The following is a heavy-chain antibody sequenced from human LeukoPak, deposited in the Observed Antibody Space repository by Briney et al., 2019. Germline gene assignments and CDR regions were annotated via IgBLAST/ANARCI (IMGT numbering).Heavy chain of an antibody. D-gene: IGHD6-19*01. CDR2: IRGNSERT. CDR3: AREQSGTRGWYTVDY. CDR1: GFSFSAYA. V-gene: IGHV3-23*01. Sequence: GGSLRLSCVASGFSFSAYAITWVRQAPGKGMEWVSAIRGNSERTYYADSVRGRFTISRVNSKDTSYLQISSLRVEDTAVYYCAREQSGTRGWYTVDYWGQGTLVAVSS. J-gene: IGHJ4*02.